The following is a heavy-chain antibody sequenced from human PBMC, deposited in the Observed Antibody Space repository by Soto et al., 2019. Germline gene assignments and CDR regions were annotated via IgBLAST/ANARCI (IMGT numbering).Heavy chain of an antibody. V-gene: IGHV1-8*01. CDR3: ARGGGGRWYSGDY. CDR2: MNPNSGDT. CDR1: GYTFTNYH. Sequence: QVQLVQSGAEVKKPGASVKVSCKASGYTFTNYHIHWVRQATGQGLEWMGWMNPNSGDTGYAQKLQGRVTMTRDTSTNAGYMEVRGRREEDTAVYYCARGGGGRWYSGDYWGQGTLVTVSS. J-gene: IGHJ4*02. D-gene: IGHD6-13*01.